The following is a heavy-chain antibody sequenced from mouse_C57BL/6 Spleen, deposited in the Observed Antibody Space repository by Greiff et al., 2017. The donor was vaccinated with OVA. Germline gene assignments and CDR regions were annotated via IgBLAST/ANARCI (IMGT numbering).Heavy chain of an antibody. V-gene: IGHV5-6*02. Sequence: EVMLVESGGDLVKPGGSLQLSCAASGFTFSSYGMSWVRQTPDKRLEWVATISSGGSYTYYPDSVKGRFTISRDNAKNTLYLQMSSLKSEDTAMYYCARHEDHYYAMDYWGQGTSVTVSS. CDR3: ARHEDHYYAMDY. CDR2: ISSGGSYT. CDR1: GFTFSSYG. J-gene: IGHJ4*01.